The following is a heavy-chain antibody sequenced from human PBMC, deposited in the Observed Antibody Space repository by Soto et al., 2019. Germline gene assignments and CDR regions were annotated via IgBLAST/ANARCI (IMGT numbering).Heavy chain of an antibody. J-gene: IGHJ4*02. V-gene: IGHV3-23*01. Sequence: EVQLLESGGGLVQPGGSLRLSCAASGCTFSSDAMRWVRHAPVKGLEWFSAISGSGVSTYYTDSVKGRFTISRDNSKFTLYLQMNSLRAEDTAVYYCARRGSGSYYDYWGQGTLVTVSS. CDR2: ISGSGVST. CDR1: GCTFSSDA. CDR3: ARRGSGSYYDY. D-gene: IGHD1-26*01.